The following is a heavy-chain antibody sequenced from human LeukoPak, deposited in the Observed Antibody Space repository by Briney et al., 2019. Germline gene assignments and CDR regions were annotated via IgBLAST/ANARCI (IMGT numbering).Heavy chain of an antibody. CDR3: ARDNSVRDEAWWFNP. CDR1: GFTFSSYG. Sequence: GGSLRLSCAASGFTFSSYGMHWVRQAPGKGLEWVAFIRYDGCNKYYADSVKGRFTISRDNSKNTLYLQMNSLRAEDTAVYYCARDNSVRDEAWWFNPWGQGTLVTVSS. CDR2: IRYDGCNK. V-gene: IGHV3-30*02. D-gene: IGHD5-24*01. J-gene: IGHJ5*02.